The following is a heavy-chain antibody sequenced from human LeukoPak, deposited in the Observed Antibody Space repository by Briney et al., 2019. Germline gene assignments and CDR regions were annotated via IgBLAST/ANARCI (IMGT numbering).Heavy chain of an antibody. V-gene: IGHV4-59*01. CDR1: GGSISSYY. Sequence: SETLSLTCTVSGGSISSYYWSWIRQPPGKGLEWIGYIYYSGSTNYNPSLKSRVTISVDTSKNQFSLKLSSVTAADTAVYYCARDWRFRSYYYYGMDVWGQGTTVTVSS. D-gene: IGHD3-10*01. J-gene: IGHJ6*02. CDR2: IYYSGST. CDR3: ARDWRFRSYYYYGMDV.